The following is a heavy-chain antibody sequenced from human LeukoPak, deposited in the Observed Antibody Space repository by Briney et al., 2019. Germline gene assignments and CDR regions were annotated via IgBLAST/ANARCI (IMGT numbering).Heavy chain of an antibody. CDR2: INPNSGGT. Sequence: ASVKVSCKASGYTFTSYDINWVRQAPGQGLEWMGWINPNSGGTNYAQKFQGRVTMTRDTSISTAYMELSRLRSDDTAVYYCARVDTADRGYWGQGTLVTVSS. V-gene: IGHV1-2*02. D-gene: IGHD5-18*01. CDR3: ARVDTADRGY. J-gene: IGHJ4*02. CDR1: GYTFTSYD.